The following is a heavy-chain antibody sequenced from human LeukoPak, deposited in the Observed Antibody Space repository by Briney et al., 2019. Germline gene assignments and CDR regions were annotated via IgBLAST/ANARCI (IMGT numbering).Heavy chain of an antibody. CDR1: GFTFSSYA. CDR3: AKLEGAYYYGSGSYSAFDI. J-gene: IGHJ3*02. Sequence: GGSLRLSCAASGFTFSSYAMSWVRQAPGKGLEWVSAISGSGGSTYYADSVKGRFTISRDNSKNTLYLQMNSLRAEDTAVYYCAKLEGAYYYGSGSYSAFDIWGQGTMVTVSS. V-gene: IGHV3-23*01. D-gene: IGHD3-10*01. CDR2: ISGSGGST.